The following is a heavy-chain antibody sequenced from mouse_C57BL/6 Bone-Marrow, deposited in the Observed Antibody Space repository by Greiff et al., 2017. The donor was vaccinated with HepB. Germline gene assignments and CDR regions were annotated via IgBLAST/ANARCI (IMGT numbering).Heavy chain of an antibody. CDR3: AAIGVTTRNFDY. V-gene: IGHV1-50*01. J-gene: IGHJ2*01. CDR2: IDPSDSYT. Sequence: QVQLQQPGAELVKPGASVKLSCKASGYTFTSYWMQWVKQRPGQGLEWIGEIDPSDSYTKYNQKFKGKATLTVYTSSSTAYMQRSSLTSEDSAVYNCAAIGVTTRNFDYWGQGTTRTVSS. CDR1: GYTFTSYW. D-gene: IGHD2-2*01.